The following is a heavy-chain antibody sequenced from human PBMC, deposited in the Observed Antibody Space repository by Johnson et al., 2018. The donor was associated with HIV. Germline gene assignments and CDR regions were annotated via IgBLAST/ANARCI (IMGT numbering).Heavy chain of an antibody. D-gene: IGHD6-6*01. V-gene: IGHV3-NL1*01. J-gene: IGHJ3*02. CDR2: IYSGGST. CDR1: GFTFSSYA. Sequence: QVQLVESGGGVVQPGRSLRLSCAASGFTFSSYAMHWVRQAPGKGLEWVSVIYSGGSTYYADSVKGRFTISRDNSKNTLYLQMNSLRAEDTAVYYCARDRGAGSSGAFDIWGQGTMVTVSS. CDR3: ARDRGAGSSGAFDI.